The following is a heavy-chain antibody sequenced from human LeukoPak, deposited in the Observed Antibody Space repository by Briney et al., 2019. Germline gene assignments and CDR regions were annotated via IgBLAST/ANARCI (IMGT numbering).Heavy chain of an antibody. D-gene: IGHD5-24*01. CDR1: GGSIGSYY. CDR2: IYYSGNT. V-gene: IGHV4-59*01. Sequence: SETLSLTCTVSGGSIGSYYWRWLRHPPGKGLEWIGYIYYSGNTNYNPSLKSRVTISVDTSKNQFSLKLSSVTAADTAVYYCARERDGYNHWGQGTLVTVSS. CDR3: ARERDGYNH. J-gene: IGHJ5*02.